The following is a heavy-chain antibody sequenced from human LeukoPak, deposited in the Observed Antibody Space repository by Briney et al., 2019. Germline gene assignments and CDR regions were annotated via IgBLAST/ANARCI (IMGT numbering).Heavy chain of an antibody. V-gene: IGHV3-23*01. CDR1: GFTFSSYA. J-gene: IGHJ4*02. Sequence: GGSLRLSCAASGFTFSSYAMSWVRQAPGKGLEWVSAISGSGGSTYYADSVKGRFTVSRDNAKNTLYLQMNSLRAEDTAVYYCARDGYSSSWYQDYWGQGTLVTVSS. D-gene: IGHD6-13*01. CDR2: ISGSGGST. CDR3: ARDGYSSSWYQDY.